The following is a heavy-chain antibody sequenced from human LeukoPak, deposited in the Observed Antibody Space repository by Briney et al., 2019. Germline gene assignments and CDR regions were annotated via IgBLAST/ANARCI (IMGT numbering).Heavy chain of an antibody. D-gene: IGHD3-22*01. J-gene: IGHJ3*02. CDR2: FYYSANT. CDR1: GGSIRTYS. Sequence: SETLSLTCTVSGGSIRTYSWSWIRQPPGTGLEWVGHFYYSANTDYNPPLKSRVTFSVDTSKNQFSLRLSSVTAAGTAVYYCARRDSSGYSRYAFDIWGQGTMVTVSS. CDR3: ARRDSSGYSRYAFDI. V-gene: IGHV4-59*08.